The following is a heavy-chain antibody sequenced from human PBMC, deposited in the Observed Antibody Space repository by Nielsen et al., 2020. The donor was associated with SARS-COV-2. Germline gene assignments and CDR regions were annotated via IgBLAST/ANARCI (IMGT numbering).Heavy chain of an antibody. Sequence: SETLSLTCTVSGGSISSSSYYWGWIRQPPGKGLEWIGSIYYSGSTYYNPSLKSRVTISVDTSKNQFSLKLSSVTAADTAVYYCARRRGRDGSGWYARTYYFDYWGQGTLVTVSS. V-gene: IGHV4-39*01. D-gene: IGHD6-19*01. CDR2: IYYSGST. CDR3: ARRRGRDGSGWYARTYYFDY. CDR1: GGSISSSSYY. J-gene: IGHJ4*02.